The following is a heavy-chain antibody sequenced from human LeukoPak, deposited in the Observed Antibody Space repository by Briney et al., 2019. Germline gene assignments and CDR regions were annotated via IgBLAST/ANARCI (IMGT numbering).Heavy chain of an antibody. CDR1: GYILTNYG. V-gene: IGHV1-18*01. CDR2: INTYSGET. Sequence: ASVKVSCSSSGYILTNYGIYWVREAPGQGLEWMGWINTYSGETDYAQNFQGRVTMTTDTSTSTAYIDLRSLTSDDTAVYYCARGRLGVSGYKDYLDYWGQGTLVTVSS. CDR3: ARGRLGVSGYKDYLDY. D-gene: IGHD5-12*01. J-gene: IGHJ4*02.